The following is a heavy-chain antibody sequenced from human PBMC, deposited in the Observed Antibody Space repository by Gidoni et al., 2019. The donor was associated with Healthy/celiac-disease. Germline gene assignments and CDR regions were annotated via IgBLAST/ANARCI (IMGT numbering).Heavy chain of an antibody. V-gene: IGHV3-13*05. Sequence: EVQLVESGGGLVQPGGSLRLSCASSGFTISSYDMHWVRQATGKGLEWVSAIGTAGDPYYPGSVKGRFTISRENAKNSLYLKMNSLRAGDTAVYYCARGGGDLSYWYFDLWGRGTLVTVSS. D-gene: IGHD4-17*01. CDR2: IGTAGDP. CDR3: ARGGGDLSYWYFDL. J-gene: IGHJ2*01. CDR1: GFTISSYD.